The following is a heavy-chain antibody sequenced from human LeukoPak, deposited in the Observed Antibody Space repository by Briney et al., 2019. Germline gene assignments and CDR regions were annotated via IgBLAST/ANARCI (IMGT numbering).Heavy chain of an antibody. J-gene: IGHJ4*02. CDR3: ARDTYYDYVWGSYPDY. CDR1: GFTFSSYG. CDR2: IWYDGSNK. V-gene: IGHV3-33*08. Sequence: QPGGSLRLSCAASGFTFSSYGMHWVRQAPGKGLEWVAVIWYDGSNKYYADSVKGRFTISRDNSKNTLYLQMNSLRAEDTAVYYCARDTYYDYVWGSYPDYWGQGTLVTVSS. D-gene: IGHD3-16*02.